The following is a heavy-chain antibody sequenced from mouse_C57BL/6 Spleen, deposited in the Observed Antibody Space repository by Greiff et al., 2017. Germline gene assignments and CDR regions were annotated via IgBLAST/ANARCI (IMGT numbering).Heavy chain of an antibody. CDR1: GYTFTSYW. Sequence: QVQLKQPGAELVKPGASVKMSCKASGYTFTSYWITWVKQRPGQGLEWIGDIYPGSGSTNYNEKFKSKATLTVDTSSSTAYMQLSSLTSEDSAVYYCARDTTVVHYAMDYWGQGTSVTVSS. J-gene: IGHJ4*01. V-gene: IGHV1-55*01. CDR3: ARDTTVVHYAMDY. D-gene: IGHD1-1*01. CDR2: IYPGSGST.